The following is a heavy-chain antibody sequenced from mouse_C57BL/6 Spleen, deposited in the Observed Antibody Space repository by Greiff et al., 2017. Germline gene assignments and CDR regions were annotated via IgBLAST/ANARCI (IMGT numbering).Heavy chain of an antibody. V-gene: IGHV1-82*01. CDR2: IYPGDGDT. J-gene: IGHJ3*01. CDR3: ARSSNWDGAY. Sequence: QVQLQQSGPELVKPGASVKISCKASGYAFSSSWMNWVKQRPGKGLEWIGRIYPGDGDTNYNGTFKGKATLTADKSSSTAYMQLSSLTSEDSAVYFCARSSNWDGAYWGQGTLVTVSA. CDR1: GYAFSSSW. D-gene: IGHD4-1*01.